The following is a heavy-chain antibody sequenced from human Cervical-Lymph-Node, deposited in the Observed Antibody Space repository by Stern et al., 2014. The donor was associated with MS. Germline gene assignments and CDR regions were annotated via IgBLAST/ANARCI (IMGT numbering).Heavy chain of an antibody. V-gene: IGHV2-70*01. CDR2: IDWDDDR. CDR3: ARISNYFDSSGFDY. J-gene: IGHJ4*02. D-gene: IGHD3-22*01. CDR1: GFSLSTTGMC. Sequence: HVTLRESGPALVKPTQTLPLTCTFSGFSLSTTGMCVNWIRQPPGKALEWLALIDWDDDRYYSPSLKTRLTISKDTSKNQVVLTMTNMDPVDTATYYCARISNYFDSSGFDYWGQGTQVTVSS.